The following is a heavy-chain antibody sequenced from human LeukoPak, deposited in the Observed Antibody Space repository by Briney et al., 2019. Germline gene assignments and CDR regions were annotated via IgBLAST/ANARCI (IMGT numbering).Heavy chain of an antibody. J-gene: IGHJ4*02. V-gene: IGHV5-10-1*01. CDR2: IDPSDSYT. D-gene: IGHD3-10*01. Sequence: GESLKISCKGSGYSFTTYWITWVRQMPWKGLEWMGRIDPSDSYTKNSPSFQGHVSISADKSISTAYLQWSSLKASDTAMYYCGRLDMTRGVFIDYWGQGTLVTVSS. CDR1: GYSFTTYW. CDR3: GRLDMTRGVFIDY.